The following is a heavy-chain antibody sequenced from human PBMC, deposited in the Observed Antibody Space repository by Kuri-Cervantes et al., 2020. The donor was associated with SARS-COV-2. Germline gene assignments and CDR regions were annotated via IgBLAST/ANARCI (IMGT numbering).Heavy chain of an antibody. V-gene: IGHV4-34*01. CDR1: GGSFSGYY. CDR2: INHSGST. CDR3: ARGFGSSSWKTRYYYYMDV. D-gene: IGHD6-13*01. J-gene: IGHJ6*03. Sequence: GSLRLACAVYGGSFSGYYWGWIRQPPGKGLEWIGEINHSGSTNYNPSLTSRITISVDTSTNQFSLMLSSVTAADMAVYYFARGFGSSSWKTRYYYYMDVWGKGTTVTVSS.